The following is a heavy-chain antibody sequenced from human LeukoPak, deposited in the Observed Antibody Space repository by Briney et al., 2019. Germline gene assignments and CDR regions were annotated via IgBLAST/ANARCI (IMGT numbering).Heavy chain of an antibody. CDR1: GYSFTSYW. CDR3: ARQSPQYSGSYWSFDY. V-gene: IGHV5-51*01. D-gene: IGHD1-26*01. CDR2: IYPGHSDT. Sequence: GESLKISCKGSGYSFTSYWIGWVRQMTGKGLEWMGIIYPGHSDTSYSPSVQGQVTISADKSIRTAYPQWSSLKASDTAMYYCARQSPQYSGSYWSFDYWGQGTLVTVSS. J-gene: IGHJ4*02.